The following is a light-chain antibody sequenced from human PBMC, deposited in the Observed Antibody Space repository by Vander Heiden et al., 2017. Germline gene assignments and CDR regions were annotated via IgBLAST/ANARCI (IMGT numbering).Light chain of an antibody. CDR3: QQYGSSRT. CDR1: QSVSSNH. J-gene: IGKJ1*01. CDR2: GAS. V-gene: IGKV3-20*01. Sequence: IVLTQSPGTLSLSPGESATLPCRASQSVSSNHLAWYQHKPGQAPRLLISGASNRATGIPDRFSGSGSGTDFTLTISRLEPEDFAVYYCQQYGSSRTFGQGTKVDIK.